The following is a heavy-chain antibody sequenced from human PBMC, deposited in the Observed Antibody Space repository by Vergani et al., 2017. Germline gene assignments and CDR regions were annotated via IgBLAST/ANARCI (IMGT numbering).Heavy chain of an antibody. CDR2: IHYSENT. D-gene: IGHD3/OR15-3a*01. V-gene: IGHV4-59*11. CDR3: ARGQTGYSRDWSTYFFYMDV. Sequence: QVKLQESGPGLVKPSETLSLTCSVSFDSIRNLYCNWIRQPPGKGLEWIGSIHYSENTNYNPSLKTRVTISVDTSKNHFSLTLTSVTAADSAFYFCARGQTGYSRDWSTYFFYMDVWGKGTTVTVSS. J-gene: IGHJ6*03. CDR1: FDSIRNLY.